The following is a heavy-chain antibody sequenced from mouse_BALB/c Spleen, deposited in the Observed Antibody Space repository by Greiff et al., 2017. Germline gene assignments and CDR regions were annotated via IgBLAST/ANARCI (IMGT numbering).Heavy chain of an antibody. CDR2: IYPSDSYT. J-gene: IGHJ4*01. Sequence: VQLQQPGAELVRPGASVKLSCKASGYTFTSYWINWVKQRPGQGLEWIGNIYPSDSYTNYNQKFKDKATLTVDKSSSTAYMQLSSPTSEDSAVYYCTRHYRDDGYAMDYWGQGTSVTVSA. V-gene: IGHV1-69*02. D-gene: IGHD2-14*01. CDR3: TRHYRDDGYAMDY. CDR1: GYTFTSYW.